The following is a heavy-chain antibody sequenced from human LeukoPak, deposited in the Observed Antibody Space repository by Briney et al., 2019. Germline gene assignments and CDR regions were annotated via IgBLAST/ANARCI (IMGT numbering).Heavy chain of an antibody. Sequence: PGGSLRLSCAASGFTFSSYAMSWVRQAPGKGLEWVSAISGSGGSTYSADSVKGRFTISRDNSKNTLYLQMNSLRAEDTAVYYCAKDGITMVRGVSHVWFDPWGQGTLVTVSS. CDR2: ISGSGGST. J-gene: IGHJ5*02. CDR1: GFTFSSYA. V-gene: IGHV3-23*01. D-gene: IGHD3-10*01. CDR3: AKDGITMVRGVSHVWFDP.